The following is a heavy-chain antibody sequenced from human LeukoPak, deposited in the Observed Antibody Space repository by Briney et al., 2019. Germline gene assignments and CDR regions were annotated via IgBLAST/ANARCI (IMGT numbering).Heavy chain of an antibody. CDR3: ARVYDSSGCHYYFDY. V-gene: IGHV4-31*03. CDR1: GGSISSGGYY. Sequence: SETLSLTCTVSGGSISSGGYYWSWIRQHPGKGLEWIGYIYYSGSTYYNPSLKSRVTISVDTSKNQFSLKLSSVTAADTAVYYCARVYDSSGCHYYFDYWGQGTLVTVSS. D-gene: IGHD3-22*01. CDR2: IYYSGST. J-gene: IGHJ4*02.